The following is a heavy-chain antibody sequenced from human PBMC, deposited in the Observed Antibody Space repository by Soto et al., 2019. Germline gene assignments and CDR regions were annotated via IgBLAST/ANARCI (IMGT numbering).Heavy chain of an antibody. V-gene: IGHV1-46*03. D-gene: IGHD4-17*01. J-gene: IGHJ6*02. CDR1: GYTFTSYY. CDR3: ARVFSVTPYYYYGMDV. Sequence: QVQLVQSGAEVKKPGASVKVSCKASGYTFTSYYMHWVRQAPGQGLEWMGIINPSGGSTSYAQKFQGRVTMTRDTSTSTVYMELSSLRSEDTAVYYCARVFSVTPYYYYGMDVWGQGTTVTVSS. CDR2: INPSGGST.